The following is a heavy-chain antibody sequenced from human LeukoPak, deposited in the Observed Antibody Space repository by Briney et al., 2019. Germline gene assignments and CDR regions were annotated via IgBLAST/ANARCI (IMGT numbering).Heavy chain of an antibody. J-gene: IGHJ5*02. CDR1: GGSISSYY. CDR3: ASYRVVPAASGWFDP. D-gene: IGHD2-2*01. CDR2: IYYSGST. Sequence: SETLSLTCTVSGGSISSYYWSWIRQPPGKGLEWIGYIYYSGSTNYNPSLKSRATISVDTSKNQFSLKLSSVTAADTAVYYCASYRVVPAASGWFDPWGQGTLVTVSS. V-gene: IGHV4-59*01.